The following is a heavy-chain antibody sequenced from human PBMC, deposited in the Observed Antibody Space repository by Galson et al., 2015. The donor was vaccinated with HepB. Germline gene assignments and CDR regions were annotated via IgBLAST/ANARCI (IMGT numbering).Heavy chain of an antibody. J-gene: IGHJ5*02. CDR1: GVSFRDYY. V-gene: IGHV4-34*01. Sequence: ETLSLTCAVTGVSFRDYYWVWIRQSPGKGLEWIGEIRHSGRTNYNPSLKSRVTISVDTSKNQFTLNLNSVTAADTAVYFCARGSSPANWFDPWGQGTLVTVSS. D-gene: IGHD2-15*01. CDR2: IRHSGRT. CDR3: ARGSSPANWFDP.